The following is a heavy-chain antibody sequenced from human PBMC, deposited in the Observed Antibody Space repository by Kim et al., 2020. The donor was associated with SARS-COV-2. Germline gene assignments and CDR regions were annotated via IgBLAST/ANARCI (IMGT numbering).Heavy chain of an antibody. D-gene: IGHD6-19*01. V-gene: IGHV3-7*01. Sequence: DSVKGRFTMSRDNAKNSLYLQMNSLRAEDTAVYYCARVARGGWRNNWFDPWGQGTLVTVSS. J-gene: IGHJ5*02. CDR3: ARVARGGWRNNWFDP.